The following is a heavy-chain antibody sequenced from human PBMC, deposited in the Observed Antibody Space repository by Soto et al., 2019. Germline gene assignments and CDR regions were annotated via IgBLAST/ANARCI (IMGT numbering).Heavy chain of an antibody. V-gene: IGHV4-59*01. CDR2: IYYSGST. Sequence: SETLSLTCTVSGGSISSYYWSWIRQPPGKGLEWIGYIYYSGSTNYNPSLKSRVTISVDTSKNQFSLKLSSVTAADTAVYYCARVYGDYVLGYWGQGTLVTVSS. D-gene: IGHD4-17*01. CDR1: GGSISSYY. CDR3: ARVYGDYVLGY. J-gene: IGHJ4*02.